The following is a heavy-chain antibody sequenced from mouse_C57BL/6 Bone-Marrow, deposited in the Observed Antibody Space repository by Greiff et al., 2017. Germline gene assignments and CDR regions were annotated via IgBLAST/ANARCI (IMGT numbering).Heavy chain of an antibody. Sequence: VQLQQSGAELARPGASVKMSCKASGYTFTSYTMHWVKQRPGRGLEWIGYINPSSGYTKYNQKFKDKATLTADKSSSTAYMQLSSLTSEDSAVYYCARKQLRLRYYFDYWGQGTTLTVSS. V-gene: IGHV1-4*01. D-gene: IGHD3-2*02. J-gene: IGHJ2*01. CDR1: GYTFTSYT. CDR3: ARKQLRLRYYFDY. CDR2: INPSSGYT.